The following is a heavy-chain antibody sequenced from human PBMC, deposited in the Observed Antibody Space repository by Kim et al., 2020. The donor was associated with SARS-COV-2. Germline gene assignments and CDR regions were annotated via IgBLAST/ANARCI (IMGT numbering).Heavy chain of an antibody. D-gene: IGHD5-18*01. CDR2: INHSGST. V-gene: IGHV4-34*01. Sequence: SETLSLTCAVYGGSFSGYYWSWIRQPPGKGLEWIGEINHSGSTNYNPSLKSRVTISVDTSKNQFSLKLSSVTAADTAVYYCARGRRGYSYGNLQPYFDYWGQGTLVTVSS. CDR1: GGSFSGYY. J-gene: IGHJ4*02. CDR3: ARGRRGYSYGNLQPYFDY.